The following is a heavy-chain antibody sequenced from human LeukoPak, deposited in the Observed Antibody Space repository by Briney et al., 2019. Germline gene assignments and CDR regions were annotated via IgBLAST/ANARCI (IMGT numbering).Heavy chain of an antibody. D-gene: IGHD4-23*01. CDR2: INTDGSST. J-gene: IGHJ4*02. CDR3: AGDYGGNSGFDY. V-gene: IGHV3-74*01. Sequence: GSLRLSCVASGFTFTNSWMSWVRQAPGKGLVWASRINTDGSSTSYADSVKGRFTISRDNAKNTLYLQMNSLRAEDTAVYYCAGDYGGNSGFDYWGQGTLVTVSS. CDR1: GFTFTNSW.